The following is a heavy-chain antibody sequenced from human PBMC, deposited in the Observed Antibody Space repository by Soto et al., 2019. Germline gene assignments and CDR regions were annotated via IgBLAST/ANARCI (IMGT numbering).Heavy chain of an antibody. Sequence: QVQLQQSGPGLVKPSHTLSLTCATSGDSVSSNSAAWHWIRQSPSRGLEWLGRTYDRYKWYNDYAVSVKSRITINPDTSMNQFSLQLNSVTPEDTAVYDCARDLFGYYYYGMDVWGQGTTVTVSS. CDR3: ARDLFGYYYYGMDV. V-gene: IGHV6-1*01. J-gene: IGHJ6*02. CDR2: TYDRYKWYN. CDR1: GDSVSSNSAA. D-gene: IGHD3-16*01.